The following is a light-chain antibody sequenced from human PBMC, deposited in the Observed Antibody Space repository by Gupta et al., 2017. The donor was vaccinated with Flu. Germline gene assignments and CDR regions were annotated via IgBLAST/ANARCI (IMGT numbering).Light chain of an antibody. J-gene: IGKJ3*01. CDR2: AAS. CDR3: QQSDSTPT. CDR1: QSIRSY. Sequence: DIQMTQSPSSLSASVGDRVTITCRASQSIRSYLNWYKQKPGKAPKHLIYAASSLQSGVPSRFSGSGSGTDFTLTISSLQPEELATDYCQQSDSTPTFGPGTKVEIK. V-gene: IGKV1-39*01.